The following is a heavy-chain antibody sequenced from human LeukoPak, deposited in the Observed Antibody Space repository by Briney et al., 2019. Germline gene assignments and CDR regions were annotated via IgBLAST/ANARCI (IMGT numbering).Heavy chain of an antibody. J-gene: IGHJ4*02. V-gene: IGHV1-8*01. CDR2: MNPNSGNT. D-gene: IGHD1-26*01. CDR1: GYTFTSYD. Sequence: ASVKVSCKASGYTFTSYDINWVRQATGQGLEWMGWMNPNSGNTGYAQKFQGRVTITADESTSTAYMELSSLRSEDTAVYYCARDQSRDSGSYDFWGQGTLVTVSS. CDR3: ARDQSRDSGSYDF.